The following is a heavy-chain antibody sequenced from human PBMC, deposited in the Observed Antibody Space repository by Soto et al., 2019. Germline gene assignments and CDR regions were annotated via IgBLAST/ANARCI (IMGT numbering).Heavy chain of an antibody. Sequence: PGGSLRPSCVGSGFTFSTYSINWVRQSPGKGLEWVSSISSRSDIYYADSVKGRFTISRDNAKNSVSLQMNSLRAEDTAVYYCARESGGYDSSTRYGLDVWGQGTTVTVSS. CDR3: ARESGGYDSSTRYGLDV. D-gene: IGHD6-25*01. V-gene: IGHV3-21*01. CDR2: ISSRSDI. CDR1: GFTFSTYS. J-gene: IGHJ6*02.